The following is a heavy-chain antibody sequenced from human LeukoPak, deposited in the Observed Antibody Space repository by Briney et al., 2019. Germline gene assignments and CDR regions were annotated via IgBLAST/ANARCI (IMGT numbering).Heavy chain of an antibody. CDR1: GGSFSGYY. CDR2: INHSGST. CDR3: ARRKDDDGSEYYNWFDP. J-gene: IGHJ5*02. D-gene: IGHD3-22*01. V-gene: IGHV4-34*01. Sequence: SETLSLTCAVYGGSFSGYYWSWIRQPPGKGLEWIGEINHSGSTNYNPSLKSRVTISVDTSKNQFSLKLSSVTAADTAVYYCARRKDDDGSEYYNWFDPWGQGALVTVSS.